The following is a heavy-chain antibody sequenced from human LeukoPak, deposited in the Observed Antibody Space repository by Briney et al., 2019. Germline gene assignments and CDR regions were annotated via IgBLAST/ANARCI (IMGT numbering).Heavy chain of an antibody. CDR2: ISSSGSTI. Sequence: SGGSLRLSCAASGFTFSSYEMNWVRQAPGKGLEWVSYISSSGSTIYYADSVKGRFTISRDNAKNSLYLQMNSLRAEDTAVYYCARASDRDGYHLWGFDYWGRGTLVTVSS. CDR3: ARASDRDGYHLWGFDY. V-gene: IGHV3-48*03. D-gene: IGHD5-24*01. CDR1: GFTFSSYE. J-gene: IGHJ4*02.